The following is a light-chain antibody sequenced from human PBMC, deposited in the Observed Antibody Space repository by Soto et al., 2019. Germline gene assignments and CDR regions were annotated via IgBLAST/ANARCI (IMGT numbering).Light chain of an antibody. CDR1: SGHSSYI. CDR2: LEGSGSY. J-gene: IGLJ3*02. CDR3: ETWDFNTRV. V-gene: IGLV4-60*02. Sequence: QSVLTQSSSASASLGSSVKLTCTLSSGHSSYIIAWHQQQPGKAPRYLMKLEGSGSYNKGSGVPDRFSGSSSGAARYLTISILQFEDEADYYCETWDFNTRVFGGGTKLTVL.